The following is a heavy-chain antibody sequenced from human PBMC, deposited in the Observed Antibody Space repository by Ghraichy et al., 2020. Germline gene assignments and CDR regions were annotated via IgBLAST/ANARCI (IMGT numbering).Heavy chain of an antibody. J-gene: IGHJ4*02. CDR1: GFTFSSYG. CDR2: IWYDGSNK. CDR3: ARESGYYDSSGYYWNRLLDY. D-gene: IGHD3-22*01. V-gene: IGHV3-33*01. Sequence: GGSLRLSCAASGFTFSSYGMHWVRQAPGKGLEWVAVIWYDGSNKYYADSVKGRFTISRDNSKNTLYLQMNSLRAEDTAVYYCARESGYYDSSGYYWNRLLDYWGQGTLVTVSS.